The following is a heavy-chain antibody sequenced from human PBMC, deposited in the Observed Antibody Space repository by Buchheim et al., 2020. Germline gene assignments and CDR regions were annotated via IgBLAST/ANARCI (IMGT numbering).Heavy chain of an antibody. Sequence: QVQLQESGPGLVKPSQTLSLTCTVSGGSIRSGDFYWSWIRQSPGKGLEWIGYIHSTGAKYQNPSLKSRLTISVDTTKNQFPLQLRSVTAADTGVYFCARTSGYYDSGASWDYWGQGTL. CDR1: GGSIRSGDFY. CDR2: IHSTGAK. D-gene: IGHD3-22*01. J-gene: IGHJ4*02. V-gene: IGHV4-30-4*01. CDR3: ARTSGYYDSGASWDY.